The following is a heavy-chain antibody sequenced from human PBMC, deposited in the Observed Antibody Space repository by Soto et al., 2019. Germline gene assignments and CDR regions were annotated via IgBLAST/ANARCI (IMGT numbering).Heavy chain of an antibody. Sequence: QLQLVQSGAEVKKPGSSVKVSCKASGGTFSSDAISWVRQAPGQGLEWMGGIIPIFGTANFAQKFQGRVTITADESTSTAYMVLSSLRSEDTAVYYCARGWWRAARPPLGYWGQGTLVTVSS. V-gene: IGHV1-69*01. D-gene: IGHD6-6*01. J-gene: IGHJ4*02. CDR1: GGTFSSDA. CDR3: ARGWWRAARPPLGY. CDR2: IIPIFGTA.